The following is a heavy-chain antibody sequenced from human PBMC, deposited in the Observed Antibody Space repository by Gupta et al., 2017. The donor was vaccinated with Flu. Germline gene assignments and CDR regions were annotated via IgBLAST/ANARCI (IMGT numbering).Heavy chain of an antibody. CDR3: ARDGYGGNSEFYYYYGMDV. Sequence: KGLEWVGRIYTSWSTNYNHSLKSRVTMSVDTSKNQFSLKLSSVTAADTAVYYCARDGYGGNSEFYYYYGMDVWGQGTTVTVSS. J-gene: IGHJ6*02. D-gene: IGHD2-21*02. CDR2: IYTSWST. V-gene: IGHV4-4*07.